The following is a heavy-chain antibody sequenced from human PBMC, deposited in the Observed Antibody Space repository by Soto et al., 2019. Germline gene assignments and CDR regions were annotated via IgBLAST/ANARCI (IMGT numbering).Heavy chain of an antibody. CDR2: IIPIFGTA. J-gene: IGHJ6*04. CDR3: ARPYCGGVHYSPPYYYYGMAD. CDR1: GVTFSSYA. D-gene: IGHD2-21*02. Sequence: QVQLVQSGAEVKKPGSSVKVSCKASGVTFSSYAISWVRQAPGQGLEWMGGIIPIFGTANYAQKLQGRVTITADDSTSTDYMERSSVRSEGTAVYYCARPYCGGVHYSPPYYYYGMADYGKGTAVTVSS. V-gene: IGHV1-69*01.